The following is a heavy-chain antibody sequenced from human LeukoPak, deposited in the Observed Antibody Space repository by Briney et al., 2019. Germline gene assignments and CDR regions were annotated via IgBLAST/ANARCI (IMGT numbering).Heavy chain of an antibody. CDR2: INHSGST. CDR3: ARGWENYGMDV. J-gene: IGHJ6*02. V-gene: IGHV4-34*01. D-gene: IGHD1-26*01. Sequence: SETLSLTCAVYGGSFSGYYWSWIRQPPGKGLEWIGEINHSGSTNYNPSLKSRVTISVDTSKNQFSLKLSFVTAADTAVYYCARGWENYGMDVWGQGTTVTVSS. CDR1: GGSFSGYY.